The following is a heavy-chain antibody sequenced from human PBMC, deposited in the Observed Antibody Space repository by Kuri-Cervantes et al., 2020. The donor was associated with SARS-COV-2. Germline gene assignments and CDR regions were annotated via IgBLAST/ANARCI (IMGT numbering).Heavy chain of an antibody. CDR3: ARDWGELGKDY. D-gene: IGHD7-27*01. CDR2: ISSSSSYI. Sequence: GGSLRLSCAASGFTFSSYSMNWVRQAPGKGLEWFSSISSSSSYIYYADSAKGRFTISRDNAKNSLYLQMNSLRAEDTAVYYCARDWGELGKDYWGQGTLVTVSS. J-gene: IGHJ4*02. CDR1: GFTFSSYS. V-gene: IGHV3-21*01.